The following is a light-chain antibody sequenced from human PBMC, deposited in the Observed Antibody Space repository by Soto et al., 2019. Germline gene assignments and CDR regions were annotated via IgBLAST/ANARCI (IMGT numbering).Light chain of an antibody. V-gene: IGKV2-28*01. CDR2: LGS. J-gene: IGKJ4*01. Sequence: DVVMTQSPLSLPVTPGEPASISCRSSQSLLHSDGYNHLNWFLQRPGESPQVLIYLGSTRAPGVHDRFSGSSSDTDLTLKISRVEGGDVVDYYCMEARQTPLAFGGGKKVEIK. CDR3: MEARQTPLA. CDR1: QSLLHSDGYNH.